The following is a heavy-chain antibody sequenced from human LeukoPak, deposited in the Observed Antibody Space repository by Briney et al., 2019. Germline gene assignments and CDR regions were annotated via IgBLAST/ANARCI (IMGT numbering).Heavy chain of an antibody. CDR1: GFIVSSNY. V-gene: IGHV3-53*01. J-gene: IGHJ4*02. CDR3: ARGGTGTQDFDS. CDR2: IHSGGRT. Sequence: HPGGSLRLSCAASGFIVSSNYMSWVRQAPGKGLEWVSVIHSGGRTYYADSVEGRFTISRDNSKNTVHLQMNGLRAEDTAMYYCARGGTGTQDFDSWGQGTLVTVSS. D-gene: IGHD1-1*01.